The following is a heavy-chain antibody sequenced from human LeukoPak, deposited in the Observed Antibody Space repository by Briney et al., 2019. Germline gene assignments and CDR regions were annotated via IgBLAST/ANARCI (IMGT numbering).Heavy chain of an antibody. D-gene: IGHD3-10*01. CDR2: IKGDGSEK. Sequence: GGSLRLSCAASGFTFSSYWMSWVRQAPGKGLEWVANIKGDGSEKSYVDSVKGRFTISRDNAKNSLFVQMNSLRVEDTAVYYCARDQRYGSGSLFDYWGQGILVTVSS. CDR3: ARDQRYGSGSLFDY. J-gene: IGHJ4*02. CDR1: GFTFSSYW. V-gene: IGHV3-7*01.